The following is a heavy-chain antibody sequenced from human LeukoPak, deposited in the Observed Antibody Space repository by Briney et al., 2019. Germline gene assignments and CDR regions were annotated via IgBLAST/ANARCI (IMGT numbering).Heavy chain of an antibody. V-gene: IGHV3-23*01. Sequence: PGGSLRLSCAASGFTFSSYGMSWVRQAPGKGLEWVSAISGSGGSTYYADSVKGRFTISRDNSKNTLYLQMNSLRAEDTAVYYCAKDVTMVRGVTVFDYWGQGTLVTVSS. CDR2: ISGSGGST. CDR1: GFTFSSYG. D-gene: IGHD3-10*01. J-gene: IGHJ4*02. CDR3: AKDVTMVRGVTVFDY.